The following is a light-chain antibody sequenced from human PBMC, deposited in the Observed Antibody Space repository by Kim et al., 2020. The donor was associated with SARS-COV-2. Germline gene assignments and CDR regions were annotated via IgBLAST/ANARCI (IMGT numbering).Light chain of an antibody. Sequence: QSITISCAGTSSDVGCYDYVSWYQRHPGKAPKLMIYAVSNQPSGVSNRFSGSKSANTASLTISGLQADDEADYYCSSYTRSSTNYVFGTGTKVTVL. CDR2: AVS. CDR1: SSDVGCYDY. J-gene: IGLJ1*01. CDR3: SSYTRSSTNYV. V-gene: IGLV2-14*03.